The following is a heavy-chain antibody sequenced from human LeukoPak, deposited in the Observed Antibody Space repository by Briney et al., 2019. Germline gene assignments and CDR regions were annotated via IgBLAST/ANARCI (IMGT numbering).Heavy chain of an antibody. D-gene: IGHD1-1*01. V-gene: IGHV4-59*01. CDR3: ARDHDSDAFDI. CDR1: DGSITSFY. J-gene: IGHJ3*02. Sequence: PSETLSLTCTVSDGSITSFYWSWIRKPPGKGLEWIGNIYFTGSTNYNPSLKSRVTISVDTSKNQFSLKLSSVTAADTAVYYCARDHDSDAFDIWGQGTMVTVSS. CDR2: IYFTGST.